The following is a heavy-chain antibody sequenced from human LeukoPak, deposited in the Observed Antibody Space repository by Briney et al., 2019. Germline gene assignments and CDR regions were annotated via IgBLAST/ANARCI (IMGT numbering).Heavy chain of an antibody. D-gene: IGHD3-22*01. J-gene: IGHJ3*02. V-gene: IGHV4-59*01. CDR1: GGSISSYY. CDR3: ARETRLDYYDSRGYYYRDAFDI. Sequence: KPSETLSLTCTVSGGSISSYYWSWIRQPPGKGLEWNGYIYYSGSTNYNPSLKSRVTISVDTSKNQFSLKLSSVTAADTAVYYCARETRLDYYDSRGYYYRDAFDIWGQRTMVTVSS. CDR2: IYYSGST.